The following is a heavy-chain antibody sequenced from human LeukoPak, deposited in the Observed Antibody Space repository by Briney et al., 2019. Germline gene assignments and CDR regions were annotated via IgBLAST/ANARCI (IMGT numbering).Heavy chain of an antibody. Sequence: GGSLRLSCVASGFTFSSYGMHWVRQAPGKGLEWVAVIWYDGSNKYYADSVKGRFTISRDNSKNTLYLQMNSLRAEDTAVYYCARDREYSSSPPDYWGQGTLVTVSS. J-gene: IGHJ4*02. V-gene: IGHV3-33*08. CDR2: IWYDGSNK. CDR1: GFTFSSYG. CDR3: ARDREYSSSPPDY. D-gene: IGHD6-6*01.